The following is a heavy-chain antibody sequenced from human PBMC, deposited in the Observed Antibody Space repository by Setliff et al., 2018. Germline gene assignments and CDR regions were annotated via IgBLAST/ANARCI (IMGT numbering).Heavy chain of an antibody. V-gene: IGHV3-30*04. CDR1: GFLYSNNA. Sequence: PGGSLRLSCAASGFLYSNNAFHWVRQTPGKGLEWVAVISYDGTITHYVDSVKGRFTISRDNAKNTLYLQMNSLRAEDTAVYYCVRGYCSSSSCYGTMGYWGQGTLVTVSS. CDR2: ISYDGTIT. CDR3: VRGYCSSSSCYGTMGY. D-gene: IGHD2-2*01. J-gene: IGHJ4*02.